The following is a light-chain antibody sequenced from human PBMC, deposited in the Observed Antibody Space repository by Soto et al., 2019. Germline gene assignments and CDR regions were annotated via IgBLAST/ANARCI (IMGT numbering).Light chain of an antibody. CDR2: GAS. Sequence: EIVLTQSPGTLSLSPGERATLSGGVRQSVSSSYLAWYQQKPGQAPRLLIYGASTRATDMPGRFSGRGAGAEFTLTISSLQPDDIATYSCQQYNSYSWTFGQGTKVDI. V-gene: IGKV3-20*01. CDR3: QQYNSYSWT. CDR1: QSVSSSY. J-gene: IGKJ1*01.